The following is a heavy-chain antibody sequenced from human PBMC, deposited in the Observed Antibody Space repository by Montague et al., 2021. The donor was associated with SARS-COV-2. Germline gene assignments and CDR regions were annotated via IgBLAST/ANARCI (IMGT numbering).Heavy chain of an antibody. Sequence: SETLSLTCTVSGGSISTYYWSWIRQPPGKGLEWIAYINYSGITNRNPSLKSRVSVSLDTSKNHFSLNLKSVTAADTAVYYCARSGWLTRGFDSWGQGTLVFVSS. V-gene: IGHV4-59*01. CDR1: GGSISTYY. CDR2: INYSGIT. J-gene: IGHJ4*02. CDR3: ARSGWLTRGFDS. D-gene: IGHD5-12*01.